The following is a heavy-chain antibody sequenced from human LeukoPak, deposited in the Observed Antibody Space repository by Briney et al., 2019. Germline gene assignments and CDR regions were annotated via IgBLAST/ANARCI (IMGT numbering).Heavy chain of an antibody. CDR1: GFTVSSNY. J-gene: IGHJ4*02. CDR2: IYSGGST. CDR3: ARDGIDILTGYYTH. V-gene: IGHV3-66*01. Sequence: GGYLRLSCAASGFTVSSNYMSWVRQAPGKGLEWVSVIYSGGSTYYADSVKGRFTISRDNSKNTLYLQMNSLRAEDTAVYYCARDGIDILTGYYTHWGQGTLVTVSS. D-gene: IGHD3-9*01.